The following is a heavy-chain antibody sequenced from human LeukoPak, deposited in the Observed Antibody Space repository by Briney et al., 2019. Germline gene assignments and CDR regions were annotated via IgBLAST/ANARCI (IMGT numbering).Heavy chain of an antibody. V-gene: IGHV4-39*01. CDR2: IYYSGST. CDR3: ARLEAAMGVFDY. CDR1: GGSISSSRYY. J-gene: IGHJ4*02. D-gene: IGHD5-18*01. Sequence: SETLSLTCTVSGGSISSSRYYWGWIRQPPGKGLEWIGSIYYSGSTYYNPSLKSRVTISVDTSKNQFSLKLSSVTAADTAVYYCARLEAAMGVFDYWGQGTLVTVSS.